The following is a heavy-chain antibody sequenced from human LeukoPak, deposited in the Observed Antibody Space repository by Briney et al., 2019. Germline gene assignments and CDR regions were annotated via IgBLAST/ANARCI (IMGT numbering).Heavy chain of an antibody. CDR3: ARSLKRWLSLHYFDY. V-gene: IGHV1-2*02. CDR2: INPNSGGT. J-gene: IGHJ4*02. Sequence: ASVKVSCKASGYTFTGYYMHWVRQAPGQGLEWMGWINPNSGGTNYAQKFQGRVTMTRDTSISTAYMELSRLRSDDTAVYYCARSLKRWLSLHYFDYWGQGTLVTVSS. CDR1: GYTFTGYY. D-gene: IGHD5-24*01.